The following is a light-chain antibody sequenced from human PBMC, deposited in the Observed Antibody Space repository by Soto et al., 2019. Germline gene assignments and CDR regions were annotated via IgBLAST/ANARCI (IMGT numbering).Light chain of an antibody. CDR3: QQYETFSGT. CDR1: QSVSGW. V-gene: IGKV1-5*01. Sequence: QMTPYPSTLSASVGDTVPVTCRASQSVSGWLAWYQQKPGEAPKLLIYDASALPRGVPSRFSGSGSGTKFTLTIAILQPDDFATYYCQQYETFSGTFGPGIKVDI. CDR2: DAS. J-gene: IGKJ1*01.